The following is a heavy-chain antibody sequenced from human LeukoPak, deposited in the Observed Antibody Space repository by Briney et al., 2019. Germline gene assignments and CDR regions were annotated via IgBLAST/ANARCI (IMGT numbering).Heavy chain of an antibody. J-gene: IGHJ6*02. CDR3: AREPQYSSGWSTYYYGMDV. CDR1: GGTFISYA. V-gene: IGHV1-69*13. Sequence: SVKVSCKASGGTFISYAISWVRQAPGQGLEWMGGIIPIFGTANYAQKFQGRVTITADESTSTAYMELSSLRSEDTAVYYCAREPQYSSGWSTYYYGMDVWGQGTTVTASS. D-gene: IGHD6-19*01. CDR2: IIPIFGTA.